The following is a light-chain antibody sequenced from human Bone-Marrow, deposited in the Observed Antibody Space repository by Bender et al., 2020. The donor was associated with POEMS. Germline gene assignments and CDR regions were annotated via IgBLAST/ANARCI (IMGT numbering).Light chain of an antibody. CDR3: SSYTGGTTLGV. CDR2: EGS. Sequence: QSALTQPPSASGSPGQSVTISCSGTSTDVGGYNYVSWYLQHPGKAPKLIIYEGSKRPSGVSNRFSGSKSGNTASLTISGLQAEDEADYFCSSYTGGTTLGVFGTGTKVTVL. CDR1: STDVGGYNY. V-gene: IGLV2-14*01. J-gene: IGLJ1*01.